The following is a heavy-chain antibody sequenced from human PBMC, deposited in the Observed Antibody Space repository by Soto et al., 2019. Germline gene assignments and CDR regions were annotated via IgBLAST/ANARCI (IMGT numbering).Heavy chain of an antibody. D-gene: IGHD3-3*01. V-gene: IGHV5-10-1*01. CDR3: ARLYYDFWSAQFSYYYGMDV. J-gene: IGHJ6*02. CDR2: IDPSDSYT. Sequence: PGASLKISCQGSGYSFTSYWISWVRQMPGKGLEWMGRIDPSDSYTNYSPSFQGHVTISADKSISTAYLQWSSLKASDTAMYYCARLYYDFWSAQFSYYYGMDVWGQGTTVTVSS. CDR1: GYSFTSYW.